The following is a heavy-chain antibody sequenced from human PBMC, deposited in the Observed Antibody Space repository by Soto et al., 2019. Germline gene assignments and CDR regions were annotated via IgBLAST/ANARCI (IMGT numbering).Heavy chain of an antibody. J-gene: IGHJ6*02. CDR1: GFTFSNYW. CDR2: IKGDGSRI. Sequence: EVQLVESGGGLVQPGGSLRLSCAASGFTFSNYWIHWVRQAPGKGLVWVSRIKGDGSRIDYADSVKGRFTISRDNAENTVYVRMNSLGDEDAAVYYCARGLPGYYGKDVWGQGTTVTVSS. D-gene: IGHD4-17*01. V-gene: IGHV3-74*01. CDR3: ARGLPGYYGKDV.